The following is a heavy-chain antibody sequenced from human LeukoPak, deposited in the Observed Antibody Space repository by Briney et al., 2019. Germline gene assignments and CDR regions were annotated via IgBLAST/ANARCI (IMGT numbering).Heavy chain of an antibody. CDR2: IYYSGST. CDR1: GGSLSSSSYY. D-gene: IGHD3-3*01. CDR3: ARLLTTHTYYDFWSGEGAFDI. J-gene: IGHJ3*02. V-gene: IGHV4-39*01. Sequence: SETLSLTCTVSGGSLSSSSYYWGWLRQPPGKGLEWIGSIYYSGSTYYNPSLKSRVTISVDTSKNQFSLKLSSVTAADTAVYYCARLLTTHTYYDFWSGEGAFDIWGQGTMVTVSS.